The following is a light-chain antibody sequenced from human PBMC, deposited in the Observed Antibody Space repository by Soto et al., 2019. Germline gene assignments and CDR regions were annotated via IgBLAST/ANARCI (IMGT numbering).Light chain of an antibody. CDR1: SSDVGGYNY. V-gene: IGLV2-14*01. CDR2: EVS. Sequence: QSALTQPASVSGSPGQSITISCTGTSSDVGGYNYVSWYQQHPGKAPKLMIYEVSNRPSGVSNRFSGSKSGNTASLTISGLQAEDEADYYCSSYTSSSTLDVFGGGTQLTVI. CDR3: SSYTSSSTLDV. J-gene: IGLJ7*01.